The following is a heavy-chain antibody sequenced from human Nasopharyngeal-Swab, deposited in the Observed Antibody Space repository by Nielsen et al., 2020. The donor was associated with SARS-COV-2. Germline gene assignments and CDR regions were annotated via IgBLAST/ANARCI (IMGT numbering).Heavy chain of an antibody. D-gene: IGHD1-1*01. V-gene: IGHV4-34*01. CDR2: IHPSGST. Sequence: SETLSLTCAVNVGSFSGYYGSWIRQSPGKGLEWLGEIHPSGSTYYNSSLESRVTIALDTSKKQLYLNLFSVTAADTAVYFCARGLDAHKCGQSWGQGTLVTVSS. CDR1: VGSFSGYY. CDR3: ARGLDAHKCGQS. J-gene: IGHJ5*02.